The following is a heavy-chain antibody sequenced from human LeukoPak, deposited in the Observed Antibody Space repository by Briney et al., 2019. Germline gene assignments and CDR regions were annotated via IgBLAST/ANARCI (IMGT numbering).Heavy chain of an antibody. CDR1: GFTFSSYA. Sequence: GGSLRLSCAASGFTFSSYAMSWVRQAPGKGLEWVSTITGSGSSTYYADSVKGRFTISRDKSMNTLFLQMSSLRAEDTAVYYCAKKYYYGSWTKYYFDYWGQGTLVTVSS. D-gene: IGHD3-10*01. CDR3: AKKYYYGSWTKYYFDY. V-gene: IGHV3-23*01. J-gene: IGHJ4*02. CDR2: ITGSGSST.